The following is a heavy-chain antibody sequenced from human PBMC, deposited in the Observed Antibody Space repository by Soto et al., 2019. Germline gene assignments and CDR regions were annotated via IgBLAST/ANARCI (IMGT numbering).Heavy chain of an antibody. CDR3: ARLYNWNYYCDY. CDR2: IYYSGGT. J-gene: IGHJ4*02. Sequence: SETLSLTCTVSGGSISISNYYWGWLRQPPGKGLEWIGSIYYSGGTYYSPSLMSRVTISLDTSKNQFSRKLSSVTAADTAVYYCARLYNWNYYCDYWGQGILGTVSS. V-gene: IGHV4-39*01. D-gene: IGHD1-7*01. CDR1: GGSISISNYY.